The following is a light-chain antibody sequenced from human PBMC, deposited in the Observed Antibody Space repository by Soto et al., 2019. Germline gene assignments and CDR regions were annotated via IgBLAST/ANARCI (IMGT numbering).Light chain of an antibody. V-gene: IGKV3-20*01. CDR2: GAS. CDR3: QHYSSSTPSIT. Sequence: EIVLTQSPGTLSLSPGERATLSCRASQSVTSGYLAWYQQQPNQAPRLLIYGASYRATYIPDRFSGGGSGTDLYLTISRLEPGDFAVYYCQHYSSSTPSITFGQGTRLEI. CDR1: QSVTSGY. J-gene: IGKJ5*01.